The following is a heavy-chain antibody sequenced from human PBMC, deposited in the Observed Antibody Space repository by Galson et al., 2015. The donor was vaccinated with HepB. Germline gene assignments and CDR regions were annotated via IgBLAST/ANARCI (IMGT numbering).Heavy chain of an antibody. Sequence: SVKVSCKASGGSFSNYAITWVRQAPGQGLEWMGGIIPTFGTSNDAQKFQGRVTITADESTSTAYMELSSLRSEDTAIYYCARAGRFYYDSSGYFSLDHWGQGTLVTVSS. J-gene: IGHJ4*02. CDR1: GGSFSNYA. D-gene: IGHD3-22*01. CDR3: ARAGRFYYDSSGYFSLDH. CDR2: IIPTFGTS. V-gene: IGHV1-69*13.